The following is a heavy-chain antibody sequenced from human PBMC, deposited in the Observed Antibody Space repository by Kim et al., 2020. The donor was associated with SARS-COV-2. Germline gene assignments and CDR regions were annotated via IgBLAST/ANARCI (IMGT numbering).Heavy chain of an antibody. Sequence: SETLSLTCAVYGGSFSGYYWSWIRQPPGKGLEWIGEINHSGSTNYNPSLKSRVTISVDTSKNQFSLKLSSVTAADTAVYYCARGSLAAAPRLCYFDYWGQGTLVTVSS. CDR2: INHSGST. CDR3: ARGSLAAAPRLCYFDY. CDR1: GGSFSGYY. J-gene: IGHJ4*02. D-gene: IGHD6-13*01. V-gene: IGHV4-34*01.